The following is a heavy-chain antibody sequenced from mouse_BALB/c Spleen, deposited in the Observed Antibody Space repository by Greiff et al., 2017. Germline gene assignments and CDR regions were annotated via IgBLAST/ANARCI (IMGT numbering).Heavy chain of an antibody. J-gene: IGHJ4*01. CDR3: AREEDYGNCLYAMDY. CDR2: IWAGGST. D-gene: IGHD2-1*01. V-gene: IGHV2-9*02. CDR1: GFSLTSYG. Sequence: QVQLKESGPGLVAPSQSLSITCTVSGFSLTSYGVHWVRQPPGKGLEWLGVIWAGGSTNYNSAIMSRLSISKDNSKSQVFLKMNSLQTDDTAMYYWAREEDYGNCLYAMDYWGQGTSVTVSS.